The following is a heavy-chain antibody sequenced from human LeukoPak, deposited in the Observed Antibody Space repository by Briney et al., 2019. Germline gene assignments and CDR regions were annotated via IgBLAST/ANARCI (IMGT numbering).Heavy chain of an antibody. V-gene: IGHV3-30-3*01. Sequence: PGRSLRLSCAASGFTFNNYAIHWVRQAPDKGLEWVEVISYIGNNKYYADPVKGRFTISRDNSKNTLYLQMNSLRAEDTAVYYCARDLSIAAADYYFDYWGQGTLVTVSS. CDR1: GFTFNNYA. CDR2: ISYIGNNK. J-gene: IGHJ4*02. CDR3: ARDLSIAAADYYFDY. D-gene: IGHD6-13*01.